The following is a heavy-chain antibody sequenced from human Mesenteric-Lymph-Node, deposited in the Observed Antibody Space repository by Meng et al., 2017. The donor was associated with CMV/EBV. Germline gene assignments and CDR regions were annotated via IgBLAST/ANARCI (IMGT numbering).Heavy chain of an antibody. Sequence: GGSLRLSCAASGFTFSSFAMHWVRQAPGKGLEWVAYIGNDDGRTKYYPDSMRGRFTISRDNSKNTVYLQMNSLRTEDTAVYYCAKDQYKTATDPYFNYGMDVWGQGTTVTVSS. J-gene: IGHJ6*02. V-gene: IGHV3-30*02. D-gene: IGHD1-14*01. CDR2: IGNDDGRTK. CDR3: AKDQYKTATDPYFNYGMDV. CDR1: GFTFSSFA.